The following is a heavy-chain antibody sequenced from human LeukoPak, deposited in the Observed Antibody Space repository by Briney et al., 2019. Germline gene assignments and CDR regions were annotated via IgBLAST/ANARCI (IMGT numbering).Heavy chain of an antibody. CDR1: GGSISSSSYY. Sequence: SETLSLTCTVSGGSISSSSYYWGWIRQPPGKGLEWIGSIYYSGSTYYNPSLKSRVTISVDTSKNQFSLKLSSVTAADTAVYYCARLGRDLNYYFDYWGQGTLVTVSS. D-gene: IGHD1-20*01. J-gene: IGHJ4*02. CDR3: ARLGRDLNYYFDY. V-gene: IGHV4-39*01. CDR2: IYYSGST.